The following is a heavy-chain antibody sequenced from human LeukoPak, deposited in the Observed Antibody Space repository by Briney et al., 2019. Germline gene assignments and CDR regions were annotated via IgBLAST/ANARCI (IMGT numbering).Heavy chain of an antibody. V-gene: IGHV3-9*01. Sequence: GGSLRLSCAASGLTFDDYAMHWVRQAPGKGLEWVSGISWNSDSIGYADSVKGRFTISRDNAKNSLFLQMNSLRAEDTALYYCAKEGGERPRAYYYGMDVWGQGTTVTVSS. CDR1: GLTFDDYA. J-gene: IGHJ6*02. CDR3: AKEGGERPRAYYYGMDV. D-gene: IGHD2-21*01. CDR2: ISWNSDSI.